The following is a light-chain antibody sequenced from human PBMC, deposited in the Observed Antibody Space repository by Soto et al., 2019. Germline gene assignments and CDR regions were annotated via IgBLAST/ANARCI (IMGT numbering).Light chain of an antibody. Sequence: QSVLTQPPSASGTPGQRVTISCSGSSSNIGSNTVNWYQQLPGTAPKLLIYSNNQRPSGVPDRFSGSKSGTSASLAISGLQAGDEADEYCAAWDDSLNGRGVFGTGTKVTVL. V-gene: IGLV1-44*01. CDR2: SNN. J-gene: IGLJ1*01. CDR1: SSNIGSNT. CDR3: AAWDDSLNGRGV.